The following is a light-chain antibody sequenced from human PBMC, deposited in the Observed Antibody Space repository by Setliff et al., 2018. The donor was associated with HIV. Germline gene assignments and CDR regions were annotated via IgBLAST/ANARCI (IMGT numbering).Light chain of an antibody. CDR2: RAT. CDR3: CSNTGSNTYV. J-gene: IGLJ1*01. V-gene: IGLV2-23*01. Sequence: QSALTQPASVSGSPGQSITISCTGTSSDVGRYNLVSWYQQHPGKAPKLMIYRATKRPSGVSNRFSGSKSGNTAPLTISGLQAEDEADYYCCSNTGSNTYVVGTGTKVTVL. CDR1: SSDVGRYNL.